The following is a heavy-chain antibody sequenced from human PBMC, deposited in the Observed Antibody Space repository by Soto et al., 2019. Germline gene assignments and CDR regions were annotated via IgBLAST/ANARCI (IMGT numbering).Heavy chain of an antibody. CDR1: GFTFSSYW. Sequence: GGSLRLSCAASGFTFSSYWMSWVRQAPGKGLEWVANIRPDGSEDYYVDSVKGRFTISRDNAKNSLYPQLSSLRAEDTAVYYCARSAPNYGLYYSYGMDVWGLGTTVTVSS. CDR3: ARSAPNYGLYYSYGMDV. V-gene: IGHV3-7*05. J-gene: IGHJ6*02. CDR2: IRPDGSED. D-gene: IGHD3-10*01.